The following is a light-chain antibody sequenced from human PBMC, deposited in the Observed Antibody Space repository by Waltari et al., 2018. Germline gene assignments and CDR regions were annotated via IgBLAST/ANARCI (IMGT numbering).Light chain of an antibody. V-gene: IGKV3-15*01. CDR2: GAS. CDR3: QQYKNWPPWT. CDR1: PSVRNN. Sequence: EIVMTHSPATVSVSAGVRATLACRASPSVRNNVVWYPQKPCQAPRLLIYGASTRVTGIPARFSGSGSGTEFTLTIGSLQSEDFAVYYCQQYKNWPPWTFGQGTKVEIQ. J-gene: IGKJ1*01.